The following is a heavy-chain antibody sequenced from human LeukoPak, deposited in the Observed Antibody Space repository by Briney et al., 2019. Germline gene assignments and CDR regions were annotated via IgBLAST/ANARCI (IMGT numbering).Heavy chain of an antibody. J-gene: IGHJ6*02. CDR2: MDSDGNTI. V-gene: IGHV3-74*01. CDR1: GFTFSNYW. D-gene: IGHD3-16*01. Sequence: GGSLRLSCAASGFTFSNYWVHWVRHAPGKGLVWVSRMDSDGNTIDYSDSVKGRFTISRDNAKNTLYLQMNSLRADDTAVYYCARGIWRSYGLDVWGQGTTVTVSS. CDR3: ARGIWRSYGLDV.